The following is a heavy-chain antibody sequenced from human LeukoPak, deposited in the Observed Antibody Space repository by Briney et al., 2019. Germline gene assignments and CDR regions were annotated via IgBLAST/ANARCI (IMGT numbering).Heavy chain of an antibody. CDR3: ATTRDHYENSGYTLLQD. CDR1: GSTFSTYA. CDR2: IIPILGTS. Sequence: ASVKVSCKASGSTFSTYAINWVRQAPGQGLDWMGGIIPILGTSNYAQRFQGRVTITADESSGTAYMALSSLRSEDTAIYYCATTRDHYENSGYTLLQDWGQGTLVTVSS. D-gene: IGHD3-22*01. V-gene: IGHV1-69*13. J-gene: IGHJ1*01.